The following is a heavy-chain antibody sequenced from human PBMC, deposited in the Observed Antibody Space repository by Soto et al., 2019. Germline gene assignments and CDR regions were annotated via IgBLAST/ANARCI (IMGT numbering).Heavy chain of an antibody. CDR3: AREGGSYYDFWSGYVDYYYYGMDV. CDR2: INAGNGNT. J-gene: IGHJ6*02. CDR1: GYTFTSYA. Sequence: QVQLVQSGAEVKKPEASVKVSCKASGYTFTSYAMHWVRQAPGQRLEWMGWINAGNGNTKYSQKFQGRVTITRDTSASTAYMELSSLRSEDTAVYYCAREGGSYYDFWSGYVDYYYYGMDVWGQGTTVTVSS. V-gene: IGHV1-3*01. D-gene: IGHD3-3*01.